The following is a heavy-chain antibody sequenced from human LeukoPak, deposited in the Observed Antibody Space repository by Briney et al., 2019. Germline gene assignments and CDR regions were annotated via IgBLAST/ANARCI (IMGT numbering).Heavy chain of an antibody. D-gene: IGHD3-10*01. CDR2: MNPNSGNT. Sequence: ASVTVSCKASGYTFTSYDINWVRQATGQGLEWMGWMNPNSGNTGYAQKFQGRVTMTRNTSVSTAYMELSSLRSEDTAVYYCARGGRGSGSYWSYYYYGMDVWGQGTTVTVSS. J-gene: IGHJ6*02. CDR1: GYTFTSYD. CDR3: ARGGRGSGSYWSYYYYGMDV. V-gene: IGHV1-8*01.